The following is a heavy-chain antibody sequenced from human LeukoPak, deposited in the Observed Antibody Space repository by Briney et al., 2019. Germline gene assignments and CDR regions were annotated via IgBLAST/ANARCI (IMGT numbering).Heavy chain of an antibody. CDR2: ISAYNGNT. V-gene: IGHV1-18*04. Sequence: ASVTVSFKASGYTFINYGISWVRQAPGQGRDWMGWISAYNGNTNYAQKVQGRVTMTTDTSTSTAYMEMRSLRSDDTAVYYCAREGYSGYGGYYYYGMDVWGKGTTVTVSS. CDR1: GYTFINYG. J-gene: IGHJ6*04. CDR3: AREGYSGYGGYYYYGMDV. D-gene: IGHD5-12*01.